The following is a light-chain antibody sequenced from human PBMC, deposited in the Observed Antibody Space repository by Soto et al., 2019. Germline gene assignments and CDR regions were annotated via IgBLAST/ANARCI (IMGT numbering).Light chain of an antibody. CDR1: SIGSKN. V-gene: IGLV3-9*01. CDR3: HVWWDSSTWV. CDR2: RDT. J-gene: IGLJ3*02. Sequence: SYELTQPVSVSVALGQTARITCGGNSIGSKNVHWYQQKPGQAPVLVIYRDTKRPSGIPERFSGSKSGNTATLVISGAQAGDEADYYCHVWWDSSTWVFGGGTKLTVL.